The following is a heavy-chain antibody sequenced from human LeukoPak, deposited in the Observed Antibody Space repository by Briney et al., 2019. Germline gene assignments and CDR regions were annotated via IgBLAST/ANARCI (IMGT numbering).Heavy chain of an antibody. CDR2: ISYDGSNK. V-gene: IGHV3-30-3*01. J-gene: IGHJ6*02. D-gene: IGHD2-2*01. Sequence: GGSLRLSCAASGFTFSSYAMHWVRQAPGKGLEWVAVISYDGSNKYYADSVKGRFTISRDNSKNTLYLQMNSLRAEDTAVYYCAREVRVHYYYYGMDVWGQGTTVTVSS. CDR1: GFTFSSYA. CDR3: AREVRVHYYYYGMDV.